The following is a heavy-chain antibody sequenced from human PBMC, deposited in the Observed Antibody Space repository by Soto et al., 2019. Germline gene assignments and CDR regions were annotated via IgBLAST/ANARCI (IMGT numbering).Heavy chain of an antibody. Sequence: QVQLQESGPGLVKPSETLSLTCTVSGGSISSYYWSWIRQPPGKGLEWIGYIYYSGSTNYNPSLKSRVPISVDTSKNQFSLKLSSVTAADTAVYYCARHDPLWPYWYFDLWGRGTLVTVSS. J-gene: IGHJ2*01. CDR3: ARHDPLWPYWYFDL. CDR2: IYYSGST. D-gene: IGHD3-10*01. V-gene: IGHV4-59*08. CDR1: GGSISSYY.